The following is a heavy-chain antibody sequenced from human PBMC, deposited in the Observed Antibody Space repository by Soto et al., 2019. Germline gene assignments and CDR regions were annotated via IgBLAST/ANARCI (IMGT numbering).Heavy chain of an antibody. V-gene: IGHV1-69*01. CDR1: GDTFSS. CDR2: ITPIVGTT. D-gene: IGHD2-15*01. Sequence: QVQLVQSGAEVKKPGSSVKVSCKASGDTFSSITWVRQAPGQGLEWMGGITPIVGTTNYAQTFQGRVTITADQSTSTAYMELRSLRSEDTAVYYCAREAREYCSGGSCYSAFDYWGQGTLVTVSS. J-gene: IGHJ4*02. CDR3: AREAREYCSGGSCYSAFDY.